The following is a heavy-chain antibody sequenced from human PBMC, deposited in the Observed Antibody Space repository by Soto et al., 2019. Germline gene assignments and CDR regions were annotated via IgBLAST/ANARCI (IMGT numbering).Heavy chain of an antibody. CDR1: GGSISSGGYS. V-gene: IGHV4-30-2*05. CDR3: ARGSSSWSHYFDY. D-gene: IGHD6-13*01. CDR2: IYYSGST. J-gene: IGHJ4*02. Sequence: SETLSLTCAVSGGSISSGGYSWSWIRQPPGKGLEWIGYIYYSGSTYYNPSLKSRVTISVDTSKNQFSLKLSSVTAADTAVYYCARGSSSWSHYFDYWGQGTLVTVSS.